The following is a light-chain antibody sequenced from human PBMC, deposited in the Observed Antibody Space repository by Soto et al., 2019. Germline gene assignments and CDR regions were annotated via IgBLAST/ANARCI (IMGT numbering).Light chain of an antibody. V-gene: IGKV3-20*01. CDR2: GTP. CDR1: QSVGSSY. CDR3: QQYGSSPWT. J-gene: IGKJ1*01. Sequence: EIVLTQSPGTLSLSPGESATLSCRASQSVGSSYFAWYQHKPGQAPRLLIYGTPSRATGTPDRFSGSGSGTDFTLTINRLEPEDFALYYCQQYGSSPWTFGQGTKVDIK.